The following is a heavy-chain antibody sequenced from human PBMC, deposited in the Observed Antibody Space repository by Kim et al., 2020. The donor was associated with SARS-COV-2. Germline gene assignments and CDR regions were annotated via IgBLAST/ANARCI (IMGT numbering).Heavy chain of an antibody. D-gene: IGHD5-18*01. CDR1: GFTFSNNW. CDR2: INSAGSSI. CDR3: ARCDRGYSYTADS. V-gene: IGHV3-74*01. Sequence: GGSLRLSCAASGFTFSNNWMHWVRQAPGKGLVWVSRINSAGSSIAYADSVQGRFTISRDNAKNTLFLQMDGLRAEDTAVYYCARCDRGYSYTADSWGQGTLVTDSS. J-gene: IGHJ5*01.